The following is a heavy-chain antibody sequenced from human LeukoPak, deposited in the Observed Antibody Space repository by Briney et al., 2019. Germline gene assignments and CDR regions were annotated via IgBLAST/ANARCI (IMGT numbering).Heavy chain of an antibody. J-gene: IGHJ4*02. CDR1: GGSITSYY. CDR2: IYYSGSS. V-gene: IGHV4-59*08. Sequence: SETLSLTCTVSGGSITSYYWSWIRQPPGKGLEWIGYIYYSGSSNYNPSLESRVTISVDMSKNQFSLKLTSVTAADTAVYYCARLMNIAAADFWGQGTLVTVSS. D-gene: IGHD6-13*01. CDR3: ARLMNIAAADF.